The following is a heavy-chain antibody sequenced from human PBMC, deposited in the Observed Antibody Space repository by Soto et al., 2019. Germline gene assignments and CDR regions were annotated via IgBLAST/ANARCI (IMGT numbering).Heavy chain of an antibody. Sequence: GGSLRLSCAASGFTFSRYGMHWIRQAPGKGLDWVAIIWFDGSNKNYADSVKGRFTISRDNSKNTLYLEMNSLRADDTAVYYCASVNEDYVFDYWGQGTQVTVSS. D-gene: IGHD4-17*01. V-gene: IGHV3-33*01. J-gene: IGHJ4*02. CDR1: GFTFSRYG. CDR2: IWFDGSNK. CDR3: ASVNEDYVFDY.